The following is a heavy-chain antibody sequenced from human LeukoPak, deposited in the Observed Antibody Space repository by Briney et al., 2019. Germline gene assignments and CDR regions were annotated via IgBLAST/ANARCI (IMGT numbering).Heavy chain of an antibody. J-gene: IGHJ5*02. Sequence: ASVKVSCKACGYTFTCYYMHWVRQAPGQGLEWKGRINPNSGGTNYAQKFQGRVTITRKTSISTAYMELSRLRSDDTAVYYCAREGEDIVVVPAAMVASFDHWGQGTLVTVSS. V-gene: IGHV1-2*06. D-gene: IGHD2-2*01. CDR3: AREGEDIVVVPAAMVASFDH. CDR2: INPNSGGT. CDR1: GYTFTCYY.